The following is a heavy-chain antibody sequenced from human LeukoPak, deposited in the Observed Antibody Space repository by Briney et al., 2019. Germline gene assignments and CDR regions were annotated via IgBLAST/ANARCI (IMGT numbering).Heavy chain of an antibody. J-gene: IGHJ6*02. D-gene: IGHD3-9*01. CDR2: ISYDGSNK. CDR3: ARALGPDWLLYGMDV. CDR1: GFTFSSYA. Sequence: GGSLRLSCAASGFTFSSYAMPWVRQAPGKGLEWVAVISYDGSNKYYADSVKGRFTISRDNSKNTLYLQMNSLRAEDTAVYYCARALGPDWLLYGMDVWGQGTTVTVSS. V-gene: IGHV3-30-3*01.